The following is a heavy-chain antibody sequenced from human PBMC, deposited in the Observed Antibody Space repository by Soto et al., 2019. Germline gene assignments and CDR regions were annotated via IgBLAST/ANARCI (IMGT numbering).Heavy chain of an antibody. D-gene: IGHD4-17*01. CDR2: MNPNSGNT. J-gene: IGHJ6*03. Sequence: ASVKVSCKASGYTFTSYDINWVRQATGQGLEWMGWMNPNSGNTGYAQKFQGRVTMTRNTSISTAYMELSSLRSEDTAVYYCARAKTAYGDSYYNRDAGGKGPTVTVPS. CDR3: ARAKTAYGDSYYNRDA. CDR1: GYTFTSYD. V-gene: IGHV1-8*01.